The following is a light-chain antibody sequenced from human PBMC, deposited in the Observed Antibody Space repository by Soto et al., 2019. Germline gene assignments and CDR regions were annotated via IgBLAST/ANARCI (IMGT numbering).Light chain of an antibody. Sequence: QSVLNQPASVSGSPGQSITISRTGSSSDIGAYDYVSWYQQRPVKAPKLMIFDVTNRPSGVSDRFSGSKSGNTASLTISGLQTEDEADYYCSSYTSSSTPYVFGTGTKVTVL. J-gene: IGLJ1*01. CDR1: SSDIGAYDY. V-gene: IGLV2-14*01. CDR2: DVT. CDR3: SSYTSSSTPYV.